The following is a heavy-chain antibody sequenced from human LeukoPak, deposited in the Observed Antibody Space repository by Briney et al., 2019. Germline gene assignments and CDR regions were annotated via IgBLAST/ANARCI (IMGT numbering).Heavy chain of an antibody. D-gene: IGHD1-7*01. CDR1: VGSINIRSYY. V-gene: IGHV4-39*01. J-gene: IGHJ1*01. CDR2: SGAT. Sequence: SETLSLTCTVSVGSINIRSYYWGWIRQPPAKGLELVGNSGATYYNPYLKSRLNISLDTYKSQFSLRLSSVPAADTAVYYCVQNIPGTVEHWGQGALVTVSS. CDR3: VQNIPGTVEH.